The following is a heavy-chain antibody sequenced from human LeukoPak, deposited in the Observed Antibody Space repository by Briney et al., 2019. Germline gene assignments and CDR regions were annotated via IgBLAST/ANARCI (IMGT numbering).Heavy chain of an antibody. V-gene: IGHV3-11*01. CDR3: ARVGIAVAFDY. D-gene: IGHD6-19*01. CDR1: GGSISSSSYY. Sequence: LSLTCTVSGGSISSSSYYWGWIRQAPGKGLEWVSYISSSGSTIYYADSVKGRFTISRDNAKNSLYLQMNSLRAEDTAVYYCARVGIAVAFDYWGQGTLVTVSS. J-gene: IGHJ4*02. CDR2: ISSSGSTI.